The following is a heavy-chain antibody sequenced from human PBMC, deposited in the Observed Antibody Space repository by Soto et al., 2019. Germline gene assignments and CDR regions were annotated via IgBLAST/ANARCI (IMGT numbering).Heavy chain of an antibody. CDR1: VGSFMSQA. CDR3: ARGSYDSYAGFFGMDV. CDR2: IIPFSGTV. Sequence: SVKVSCKTSVGSFMSQAISWVRQAPGQGPEWMGGIIPFSGTVTYTQRFQGRLTLTADEPTKTAYMELSSLRSEDTAVYYCARGSYDSYAGFFGMDVWGQGTKVTVS. D-gene: IGHD3-10*01. J-gene: IGHJ6*02. V-gene: IGHV1-69*13.